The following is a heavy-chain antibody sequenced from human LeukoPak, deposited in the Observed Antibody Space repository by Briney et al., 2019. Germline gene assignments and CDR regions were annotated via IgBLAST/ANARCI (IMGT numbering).Heavy chain of an antibody. Sequence: GGSLRLSCAASGFTFSSYAMSWVRQAPGKGLEWVSAISGSGGSTYYADSVKGRFTISRDNSKNTLYLQMNSLRAEDTAVYYCAKDSAYGSGSYHFDYWGQGTLVTVSS. V-gene: IGHV3-23*01. CDR1: GFTFSSYA. CDR2: ISGSGGST. J-gene: IGHJ4*02. D-gene: IGHD3-10*01. CDR3: AKDSAYGSGSYHFDY.